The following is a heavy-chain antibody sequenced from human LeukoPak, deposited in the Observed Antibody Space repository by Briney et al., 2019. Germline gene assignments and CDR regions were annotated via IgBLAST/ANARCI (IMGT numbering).Heavy chain of an antibody. CDR3: ARSYYYDSSGYFPYYYYYYMDV. D-gene: IGHD3-22*01. CDR1: GYTFTGYY. Sequence: GASVKVSCKASGYTFTGYYMHWVRQAPGQGLEWMGWISAYNGNTNYAQKLQGRVTMTTDTFTSTAYMELRSLRSDDTAVYYCARSYYYDSSGYFPYYYYYYMDVWGKGTTVTVSS. CDR2: ISAYNGNT. V-gene: IGHV1-18*04. J-gene: IGHJ6*03.